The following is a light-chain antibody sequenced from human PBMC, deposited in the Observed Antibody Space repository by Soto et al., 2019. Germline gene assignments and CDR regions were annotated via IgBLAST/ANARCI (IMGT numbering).Light chain of an antibody. V-gene: IGKV1-33*01. CDR3: QQYESLTLT. CDR2: DAS. Sequence: DIPLSESPSSLSASVGNRVTITCKASQDMNNNLIWYQQKPGKAPKLLIDDASDLETGVPSRFSGIGSGTGGTFTISSLKKEDGATYDGQQYESLTLTFGQGTRLEIK. J-gene: IGKJ5*01. CDR1: QDMNNN.